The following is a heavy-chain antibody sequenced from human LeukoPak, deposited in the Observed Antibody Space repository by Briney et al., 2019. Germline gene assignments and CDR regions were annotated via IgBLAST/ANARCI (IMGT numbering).Heavy chain of an antibody. V-gene: IGHV3-48*01. CDR2: ISSSSSTI. Sequence: GGSLRLSCAASGFTFSSYSMNWVRQAPGKGLEWLSYISSSSSTIYYADSVKGRFTISRDNAKNSLYLQMNSLRAEDTAVYYCARDTATMVRGVRWVYYYMDVWGKGTTVTVSS. D-gene: IGHD3-10*01. CDR1: GFTFSSYS. CDR3: ARDTATMVRGVRWVYYYMDV. J-gene: IGHJ6*03.